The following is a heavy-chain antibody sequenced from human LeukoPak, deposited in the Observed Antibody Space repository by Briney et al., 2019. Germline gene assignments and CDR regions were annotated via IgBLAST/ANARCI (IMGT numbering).Heavy chain of an antibody. D-gene: IGHD6-19*01. J-gene: IGHJ6*02. CDR2: IYTSGSN. CDR1: GGSLSIYY. CDR3: ARSLGVAGTYYYGMDV. Sequence: LEAPCLTCTVPGGSLSIYYWGWIRPPARKGLEWVGRIYTSGSNNYNPSLKSRVTMSVDTSKNQFSLKLSSVTAADTAVYYCARSLGVAGTYYYGMDVWGQGTTVTVSS. V-gene: IGHV4-4*07.